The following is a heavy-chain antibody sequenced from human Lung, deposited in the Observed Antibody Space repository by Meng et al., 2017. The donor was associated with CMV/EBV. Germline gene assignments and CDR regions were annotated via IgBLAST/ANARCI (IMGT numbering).Heavy chain of an antibody. CDR1: GYTFTSYG. Sequence: AXVXVSCNASGYTFTSYGISWVRQAPGQGLEWMGWISAYNGNTNFAQKLQGRVTMTTDTSTSTAYMELRSLRADDTAVYYCARDLNWFDHWGQGTLVTVSS. J-gene: IGHJ5*02. CDR2: ISAYNGNT. V-gene: IGHV1-18*01. CDR3: ARDLNWFDH.